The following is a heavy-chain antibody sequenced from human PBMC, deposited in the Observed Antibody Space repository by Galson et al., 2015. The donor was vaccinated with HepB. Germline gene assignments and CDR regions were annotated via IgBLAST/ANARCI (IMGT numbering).Heavy chain of an antibody. D-gene: IGHD3-16*02. V-gene: IGHV3-15*01. CDR3: TQLKWYRFGGVIVTNNWFDP. CDR1: GFTFSNAW. Sequence: SLRLSCAASGFTFSNAWMSWVRQAPGKGLEWVGRIKSKTDGGTTDYAAPVKGRFTISRDDSKNTLYLQMNSLKTEDTAVYYCTQLKWYRFGGVIVTNNWFDPWGQGTLVTVSS. J-gene: IGHJ5*02. CDR2: IKSKTDGGTT.